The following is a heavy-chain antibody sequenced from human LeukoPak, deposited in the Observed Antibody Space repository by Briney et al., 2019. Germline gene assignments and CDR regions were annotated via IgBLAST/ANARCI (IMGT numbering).Heavy chain of an antibody. CDR3: ARAYGSGYVY. CDR2: MSGSGSST. D-gene: IGHD3-10*01. Sequence: HPGGSLRLSCAASGFTFSSYAMSWVRQAPGKGLEWVSVMSGSGSSTYYADSVKGRFTISRDNSKNTLYLQLNSLRAEDTAVYHCARAYGSGYVYWGQGTLVTVSS. CDR1: GFTFSSYA. J-gene: IGHJ4*02. V-gene: IGHV3-23*01.